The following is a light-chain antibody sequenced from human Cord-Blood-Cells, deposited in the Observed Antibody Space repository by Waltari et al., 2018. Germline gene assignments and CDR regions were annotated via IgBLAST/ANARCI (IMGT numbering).Light chain of an antibody. CDR1: QSVLYSSNNKNY. J-gene: IGKJ5*01. CDR3: QQYYSTPIT. CDR2: WAS. Sequence: DIVMTQSPASLAVSLGERATINCKSSQSVLYSSNNKNYLAWYQKKPGQPPKLLIYWASTRESGVPDRFSGSGSGTDFTLTISSLQAEDVAVYYCQQYYSTPITFGQGTRLEIK. V-gene: IGKV4-1*01.